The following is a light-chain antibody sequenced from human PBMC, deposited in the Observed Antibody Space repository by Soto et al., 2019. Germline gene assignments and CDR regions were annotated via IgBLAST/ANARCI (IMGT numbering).Light chain of an antibody. V-gene: IGKV3-20*01. CDR3: QQYGSSALT. CDR1: QSVSSNY. Sequence: EIVLTQSPDPLSLSPGERATLSCMSSQSVSSNYVAWYQQKPGQAPRLLTHGSSSRATGVPDRFSGSGSGTDCTLTISRLEPEDVAVYYCQQYGSSALTFGGGTKVDIK. J-gene: IGKJ4*01. CDR2: GSS.